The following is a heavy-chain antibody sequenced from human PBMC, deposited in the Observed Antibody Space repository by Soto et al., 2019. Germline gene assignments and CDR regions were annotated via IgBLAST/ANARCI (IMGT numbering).Heavy chain of an antibody. CDR1: GGSISSGGYY. V-gene: IGHV4-31*03. J-gene: IGHJ4*02. CDR3: ARNDVSRYFDWSPPDY. D-gene: IGHD3-9*01. CDR2: IYYSGST. Sequence: LSLTCTVSGGSISSGGYYWSWIRQHPGKGLEWIGYIYYSGSTYYNPSLKSRVTISVDTSKNQFSLKLSSVTAEDTAVYFCARNDVSRYFDWSPPDYWGLGTVVTVPS.